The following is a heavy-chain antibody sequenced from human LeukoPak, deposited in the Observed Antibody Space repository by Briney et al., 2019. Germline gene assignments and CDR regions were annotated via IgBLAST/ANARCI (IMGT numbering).Heavy chain of an antibody. CDR2: ISYDGSNK. CDR1: GFTFSSYG. CDR3: AKRSGWLFDY. V-gene: IGHV3-30*18. J-gene: IGHJ4*02. Sequence: GGSLRLSCAASGFTFSSYGMHWVRQAPGKGLEWVAVISYDGSNKYYADSVKGRFTISRDNSKNTLYLQMNSLRAEDTAVYHCAKRSGWLFDYWGQGTLVTVSS. D-gene: IGHD6-19*01.